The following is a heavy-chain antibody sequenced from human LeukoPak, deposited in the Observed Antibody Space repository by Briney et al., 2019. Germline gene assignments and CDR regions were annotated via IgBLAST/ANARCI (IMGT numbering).Heavy chain of an antibody. V-gene: IGHV1-2*02. CDR2: INPNSGGT. Sequence: GASVKVSCKASGYTFTGYYMHWVRQAPGQGLEWMGWINPNSGGTNYAQKLQGRVTMTRDTSISTAYMELSRLRSDDTAVYYCARDSGREVDGSGTHYKANYWGQGTLVTVSS. J-gene: IGHJ4*02. CDR1: GYTFTGYY. D-gene: IGHD3-10*01. CDR3: ARDSGREVDGSGTHYKANY.